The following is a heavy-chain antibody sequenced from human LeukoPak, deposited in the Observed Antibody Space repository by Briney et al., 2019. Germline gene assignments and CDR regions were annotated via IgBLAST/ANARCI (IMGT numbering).Heavy chain of an antibody. CDR3: ARGYDSSGYIDY. CDR2: INQDGSEK. V-gene: IGHV3-7*03. J-gene: IGHJ4*02. Sequence: GGSLRLSCAASGITFSRFWMSWVRQAPGKGLQWVANINQDGSEKHYVDSVKGRFTISRDNAENSLYLQMNSLRAEDTAVYYCARGYDSSGYIDYWGQGTLVTVSS. CDR1: GITFSRFW. D-gene: IGHD3-22*01.